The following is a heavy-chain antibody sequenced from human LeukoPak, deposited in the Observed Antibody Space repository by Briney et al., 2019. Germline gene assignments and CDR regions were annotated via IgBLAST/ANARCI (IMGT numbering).Heavy chain of an antibody. D-gene: IGHD3-22*01. CDR1: GFTFSSFG. Sequence: GGSLRLSCAASGFTFSSFGMHWVRQAPGKGLEWVAVISYDGNNKYYADSVKGRFTISRDNSKNTLYLQMNSLRAEDTAVYYCARDLVGGWDDSSGYYYGYFDYWGQGTLVTVSS. CDR3: ARDLVGGWDDSSGYYYGYFDY. V-gene: IGHV3-30*03. CDR2: ISYDGNNK. J-gene: IGHJ4*02.